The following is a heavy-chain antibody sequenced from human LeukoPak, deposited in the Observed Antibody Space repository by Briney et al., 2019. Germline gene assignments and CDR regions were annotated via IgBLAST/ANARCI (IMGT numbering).Heavy chain of an antibody. V-gene: IGHV1-46*01. CDR2: IYPRDGST. CDR1: GYSFTSNY. CDR3: ARDQEGFDY. Sequence: ASVKVSRKASGYSFTSNYIHWVRQAPGQGLEWMGMIYPRDGSTSYAQRFQDRVTVTRDMSTSTVHMELSGLRSEDTAVYYCARDQEGFDYWGQGTLVTVSS. J-gene: IGHJ4*02.